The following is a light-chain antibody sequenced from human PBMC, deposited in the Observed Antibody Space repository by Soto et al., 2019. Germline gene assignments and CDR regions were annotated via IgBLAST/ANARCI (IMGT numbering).Light chain of an antibody. CDR3: QQYYRHPWM. V-gene: IGKV1-16*01. CDR1: QGISTY. Sequence: DIQMTQSPSSLSASIGDRVTITCRASQGISTYLGWYQQKPGKVPKSLIYSASNLQSGVPSRFSASGSGTEFTLTIKDMQTDHFPHYYCQQYYRHPWMFGQGTKVDIK. J-gene: IGKJ1*01. CDR2: SAS.